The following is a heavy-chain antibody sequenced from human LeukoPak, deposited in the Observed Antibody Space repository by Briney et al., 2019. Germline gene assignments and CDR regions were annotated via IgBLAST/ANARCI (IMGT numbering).Heavy chain of an antibody. V-gene: IGHV4-39*01. Sequence: SETLSLTCTVSGGSVSNSNYYCGWVRQPPGKGLEWIGSIYYSGSTYYNPSLKSRVTISVDTSKNQFSLKLSSVTAADTAVYYCARQRGYCSGGSCYGMFDYWGQGNLVTVSS. CDR2: IYYSGST. CDR3: ARQRGYCSGGSCYGMFDY. J-gene: IGHJ4*02. D-gene: IGHD2-15*01. CDR1: GGSVSNSNYY.